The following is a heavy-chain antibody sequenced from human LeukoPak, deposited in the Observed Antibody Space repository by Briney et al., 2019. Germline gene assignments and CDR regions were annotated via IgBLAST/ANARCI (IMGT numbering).Heavy chain of an antibody. CDR3: AKDRSGLWFGELAH. J-gene: IGHJ4*02. V-gene: IGHV3-23*01. D-gene: IGHD3-10*01. Sequence: GGSLRLSCAASGFTFSSYGMSWVRQAPGKGLEWVSAISGSGGSTYYADSVKGRFTISRDNSKNTLYLQMNSLRADDTAIYYCAKDRSGLWFGELAHWGQGTLVTVSS. CDR2: ISGSGGST. CDR1: GFTFSSYG.